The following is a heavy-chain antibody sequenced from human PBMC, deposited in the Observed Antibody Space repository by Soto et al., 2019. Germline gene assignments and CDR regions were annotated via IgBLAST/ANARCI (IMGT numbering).Heavy chain of an antibody. Sequence: QVQLQESGPGLVKPSQTLSLTCTVSGGSISSGDYYWSWIRQPPGKGLEWIGYIYYSGSTYYNPSLKSRVTISVDTSKIQFSLKLSSVTAADTAVYYCARDGGYCTNGVCYSNWFDPWGQGTLVTVSS. CDR2: IYYSGST. CDR1: GGSISSGDYY. D-gene: IGHD2-8*01. V-gene: IGHV4-30-4*01. CDR3: ARDGGYCTNGVCYSNWFDP. J-gene: IGHJ5*02.